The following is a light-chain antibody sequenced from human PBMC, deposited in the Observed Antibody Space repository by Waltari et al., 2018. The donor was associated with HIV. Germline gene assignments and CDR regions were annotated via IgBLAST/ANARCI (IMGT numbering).Light chain of an antibody. J-gene: IGKJ3*01. V-gene: IGKV1-9*01. CDR3: QHLNAYPPFT. CDR2: ATS. Sequence: DIQLTQSPSFMSASVGDRVTIPCRASQGISSNLAWYQQKPGQAPTLLIYATSSLPSGVPSRFSGSGSGTEFTLTIRSLQPEDFATYSCQHLNAYPPFTFGPGTTVD. CDR1: QGISSN.